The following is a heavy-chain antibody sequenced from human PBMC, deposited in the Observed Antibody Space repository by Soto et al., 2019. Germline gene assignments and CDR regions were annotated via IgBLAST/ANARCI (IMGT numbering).Heavy chain of an antibody. CDR3: ARGSHYDILYYYYYMDV. V-gene: IGHV3-23*01. D-gene: IGHD3-9*01. J-gene: IGHJ6*03. Sequence: GGSLRLSCAASGFTFSSYAMSWVRQAPGKGLEWVSAISGSGGSTYYADSVKGRFTISRDNSKNTLYLQMNSLRAEDTAVYYCARGSHYDILYYYYYMDVWGKGTTVTVSS. CDR2: ISGSGGST. CDR1: GFTFSSYA.